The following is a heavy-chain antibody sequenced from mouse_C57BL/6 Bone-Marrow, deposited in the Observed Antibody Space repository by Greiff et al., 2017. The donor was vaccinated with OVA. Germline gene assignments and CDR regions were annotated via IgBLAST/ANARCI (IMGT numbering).Heavy chain of an antibody. D-gene: IGHD1-1*01. Sequence: VQLQQPGAELVKPGASVKLSCKASGYTFTSYWMHWVKQRPGQGLEWIGMIHPNSGSTNYNEKFKSKATLTVDKSSSTAYMQLSSLTSEDAAVYYCARAIYYYGSSPYYAMDYWGQGTSVTVSS. CDR3: ARAIYYYGSSPYYAMDY. CDR1: GYTFTSYW. J-gene: IGHJ4*01. CDR2: IHPNSGST. V-gene: IGHV1-64*01.